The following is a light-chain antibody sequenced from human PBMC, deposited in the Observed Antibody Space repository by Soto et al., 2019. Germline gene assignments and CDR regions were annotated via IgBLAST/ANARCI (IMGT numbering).Light chain of an antibody. J-gene: IGLJ7*01. V-gene: IGLV1-47*01. CDR1: SSNIGNFY. CDR3: AAWDDSLSGPGV. CDR2: KNN. Sequence: QAVVTQPPSASGTPGQRVTISCSGSSSNIGNFYVYWYQQLPGTAPKLLIYKNNQRPLGVPDRFSGSKSCTSASLAISGLRSEDEADYYCAAWDDSLSGPGVFGGGTQLTVL.